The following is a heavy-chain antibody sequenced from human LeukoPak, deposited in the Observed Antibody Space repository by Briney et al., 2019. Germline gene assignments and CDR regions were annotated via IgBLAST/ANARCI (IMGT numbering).Heavy chain of an antibody. CDR3: VKDLNGTWSFDY. CDR1: GFTFSSYW. J-gene: IGHJ4*02. D-gene: IGHD2-8*01. V-gene: IGHV3-7*01. Sequence: GGSLRLSCAASGFTFSSYWMSWVRQAPGKGLEWVANIKQDGSEKYYVDSVKGRFTISRDNAKKSLYLQMTSLRVEDTAVYYCVKDLNGTWSFDYWGQGTLVTVSS. CDR2: IKQDGSEK.